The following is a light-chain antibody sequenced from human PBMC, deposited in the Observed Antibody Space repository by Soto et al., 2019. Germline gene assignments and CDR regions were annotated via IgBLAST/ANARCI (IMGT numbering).Light chain of an antibody. Sequence: EIVLTQSPGTLSLSPGERATLSCRASQSVSSSYLAWYQQKPGQAPRLLIYGASSRATGIPDRFSGSGSGTDFTLTISRLEPEDGAVYYCQQYGSSPMYTFGQGTKLELK. J-gene: IGKJ2*01. CDR3: QQYGSSPMYT. CDR1: QSVSSSY. CDR2: GAS. V-gene: IGKV3-20*01.